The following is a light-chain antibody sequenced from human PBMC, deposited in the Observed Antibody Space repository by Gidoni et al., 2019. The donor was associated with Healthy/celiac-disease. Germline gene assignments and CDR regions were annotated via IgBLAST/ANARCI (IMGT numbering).Light chain of an antibody. V-gene: IGKV3-20*01. Sequence: EIVLTNSQGTLSLSPGEGATLSCRASQSVSSSYLAWYQQKPGQAPRLLIYCASSRATGIPDRFSGRGSGTDFTLTISRLEPEDFAVYYCQQYGSSPEWTFGQGTKVEIK. CDR1: QSVSSSY. CDR3: QQYGSSPEWT. CDR2: CAS. J-gene: IGKJ1*01.